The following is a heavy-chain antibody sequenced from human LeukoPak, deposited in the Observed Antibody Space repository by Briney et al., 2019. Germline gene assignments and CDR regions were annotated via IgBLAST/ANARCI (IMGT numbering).Heavy chain of an antibody. CDR2: ISGSGGST. V-gene: IGHV3-23*01. J-gene: IGHJ4*02. CDR3: AKGRGYCSSTSCWGDFDY. Sequence: GGSLRLSCAASGFTFSSYAMSWVRQAPGKGLEWVSAISGSGGSTYYADSVKGRFTISRDNSKNTLYLQMNSLRAEDAAVYYCAKGRGYCSSTSCWGDFDYWGQRTLVTVSS. CDR1: GFTFSSYA. D-gene: IGHD2-2*01.